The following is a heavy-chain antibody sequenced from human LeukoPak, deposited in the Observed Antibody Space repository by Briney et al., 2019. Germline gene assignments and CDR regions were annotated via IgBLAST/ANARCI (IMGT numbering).Heavy chain of an antibody. CDR2: ISSDGAGT. CDR1: GFTFSTFA. Sequence: GGSLRLSCAASGFTFSTFALHWVRQAPGKGLEYVSGISSDGAGTFYADSVKGRFTISRDNTKNTLFLQMGSLSAEDMAVYYCVRDCGGDCLYGMDVWGQGTTVTVSS. V-gene: IGHV3-64*02. D-gene: IGHD2-21*02. CDR3: VRDCGGDCLYGMDV. J-gene: IGHJ6*02.